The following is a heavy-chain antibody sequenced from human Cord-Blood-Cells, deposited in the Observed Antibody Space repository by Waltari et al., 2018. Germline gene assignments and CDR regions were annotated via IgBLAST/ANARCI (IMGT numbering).Heavy chain of an antibody. CDR2: INHSGST. CDR3: ARKLSSSSWYFDL. V-gene: IGHV4-34*01. CDR1: GGSFSGYY. D-gene: IGHD6-6*01. Sequence: QVQLQQWGAGLLKPSETLSLTCAVYGGSFSGYYWSWIRQPPGKGLEWIGEINHSGSTNYNPSRKSRVTISVDTSKNQFSLKLSSVTAADTAVYYCARKLSSSSWYFDLWGRGTLVTVSS. J-gene: IGHJ2*01.